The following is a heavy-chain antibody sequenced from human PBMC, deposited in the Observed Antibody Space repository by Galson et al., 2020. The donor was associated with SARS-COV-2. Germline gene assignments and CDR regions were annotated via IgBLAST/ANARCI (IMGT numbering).Heavy chain of an antibody. CDR1: GFTFTDYY. V-gene: IGHV3-11*06. J-gene: IGHJ3*02. CDR2: ITSSSSNT. CDR3: ARVLSLDSYDSSGYAFDI. Sequence: GESLKISCAASGFTFTDYYMSWLRQAPGKVLEWISYITSSSSNTNSGDSVKGRFTITRDTAKNSLYLQMNSRRAEDMAVYYCARVLSLDSYDSSGYAFDIWGQGTMGTVSS. D-gene: IGHD3-22*01.